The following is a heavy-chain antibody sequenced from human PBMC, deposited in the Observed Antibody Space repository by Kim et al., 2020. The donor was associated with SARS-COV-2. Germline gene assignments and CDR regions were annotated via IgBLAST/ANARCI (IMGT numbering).Heavy chain of an antibody. Sequence: GQRFQGRVTITADESTSTAYMELSSLRSEDTAVYYCAMGYGGIDHDAFDIWGQGTMVTVSS. CDR3: AMGYGGIDHDAFDI. J-gene: IGHJ3*02. D-gene: IGHD2-15*01. V-gene: IGHV1-69*01.